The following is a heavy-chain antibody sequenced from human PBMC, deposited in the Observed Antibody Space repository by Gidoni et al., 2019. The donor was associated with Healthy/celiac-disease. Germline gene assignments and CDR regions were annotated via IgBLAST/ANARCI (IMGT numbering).Heavy chain of an antibody. V-gene: IGHV3-23*01. D-gene: IGHD1-26*01. CDR2: ISGSGGST. CDR3: AKDPSGSYRKAHDAFDI. CDR1: GFTFRSYA. Sequence: EVQLLESGGGLVQPGGSLRLSCAASGFTFRSYAMSWVRQAPWKGLGGVSAISGSGGSTYYADSVKGRFTISRDNSKNTLYLQMNSLRAEDTAVYYCAKDPSGSYRKAHDAFDIWGQGTMVTVSS. J-gene: IGHJ3*02.